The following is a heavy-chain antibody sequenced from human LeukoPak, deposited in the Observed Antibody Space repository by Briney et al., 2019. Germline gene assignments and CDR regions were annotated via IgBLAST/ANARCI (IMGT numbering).Heavy chain of an antibody. D-gene: IGHD3-10*01. CDR3: ARHPGLWQFAD. J-gene: IGHJ4*02. Sequence: PLESLSLTRTVSVASPTSYYRSSVRHPPAKGLECIGYIYIIVSTDYNTSLTSRLTISVDTSKSQLSLKLSSVTAADTAVYFCARHPGLWQFADWGQGTLVTVSS. CDR2: IYIIVST. V-gene: IGHV4-4*09. CDR1: VASPTSYY.